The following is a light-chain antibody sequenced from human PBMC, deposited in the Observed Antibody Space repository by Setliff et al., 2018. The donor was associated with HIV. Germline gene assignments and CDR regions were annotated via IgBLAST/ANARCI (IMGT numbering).Light chain of an antibody. Sequence: QSVLPQPASVSGSPGQSITISCTGTSSDVGGYSYVSWYQQHPGKAPKLIIYEVTNRPSGVSNRFSGSKSGNTASLTISGLQAEDEADYYCSSYAITNTLPFGTGTKVTVL. CDR2: EVT. V-gene: IGLV2-14*01. CDR1: SSDVGGYSY. J-gene: IGLJ1*01. CDR3: SSYAITNTLP.